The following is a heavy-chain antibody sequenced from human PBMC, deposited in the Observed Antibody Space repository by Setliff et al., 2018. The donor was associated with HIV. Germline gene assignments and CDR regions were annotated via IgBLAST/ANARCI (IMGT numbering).Heavy chain of an antibody. Sequence: SETLSLTCGVSGGSISDSKYYWSWIRQPPGKGLEWIGSIHHSGSTYYNPSLKSRVIISVDTSKNEVSLKVSSVTAADTAVHYCARVDRCSGGSCYLIDYWGQGTLVTVSS. J-gene: IGHJ4*02. CDR1: GGSISDSKYY. CDR3: ARVDRCSGGSCYLIDY. V-gene: IGHV4-39*07. CDR2: IHHSGST. D-gene: IGHD2-15*01.